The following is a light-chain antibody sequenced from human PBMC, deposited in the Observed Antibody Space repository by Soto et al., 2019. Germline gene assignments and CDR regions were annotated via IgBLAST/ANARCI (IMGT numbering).Light chain of an antibody. J-gene: IGLJ1*01. V-gene: IGLV1-44*01. Sequence: QSVLTQPHSVSGTPGQRLTVSCSGSDSNIGSYSVHWFQQLPGTAPKLLISTTYQRPSGVPERFSGSKSGTSASLAIRGLQSEDEADYYCAAWDDSLNGHVFGTGTKVTVL. CDR3: AAWDDSLNGHV. CDR2: TTY. CDR1: DSNIGSYS.